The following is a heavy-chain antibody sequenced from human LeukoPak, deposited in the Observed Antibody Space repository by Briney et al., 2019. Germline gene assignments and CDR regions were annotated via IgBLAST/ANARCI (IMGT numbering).Heavy chain of an antibody. J-gene: IGHJ6*03. V-gene: IGHV1-69*06. D-gene: IGHD1-26*01. Sequence: SVKVSCKASGGTFSSYAISWVRQAPGQGLEWMGGIIPIFGTANYAQKFQGRVTITADKSTSTAYMELSSLRSEDTAVYYCARGGSGSYSFWRKLARDYYYYYMDVWGKGTTVTVSS. CDR3: ARGGSGSYSFWRKLARDYYYYYMDV. CDR2: IIPIFGTA. CDR1: GGTFSSYA.